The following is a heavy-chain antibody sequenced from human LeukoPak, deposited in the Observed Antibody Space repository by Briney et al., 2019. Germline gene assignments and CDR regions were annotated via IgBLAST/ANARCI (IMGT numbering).Heavy chain of an antibody. V-gene: IGHV3-23*01. CDR3: AKDRGYYDDSGYLI. J-gene: IGHJ4*02. D-gene: IGHD3-22*01. Sequence: PGGSLRLSCAATGFNFGSYGMIWVRKATGKGLVWVSTITNSGDSTYYAESVKGRFTISRDDSRNTLYLQMNSLRVDDTAVYYCAKDRGYYDDSGYLIWGQGTLVTVSS. CDR1: GFNFGSYG. CDR2: ITNSGDST.